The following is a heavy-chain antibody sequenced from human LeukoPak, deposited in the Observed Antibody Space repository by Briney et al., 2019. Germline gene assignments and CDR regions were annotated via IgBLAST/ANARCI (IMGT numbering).Heavy chain of an antibody. D-gene: IGHD3-22*01. CDR1: GFTFDDYA. J-gene: IGHJ4*02. V-gene: IGHV3-9*01. Sequence: GRPLRLSCAASGFTFDDYAMHWVRQAPGKGLEWVSGISWNSGSIGYADSVKGRFTISRDNSKNTLYLQMNSLRAEDTAVYYCAKDMGDSSGYYYFDYWGQGTLVTVSS. CDR3: AKDMGDSSGYYYFDY. CDR2: ISWNSGSI.